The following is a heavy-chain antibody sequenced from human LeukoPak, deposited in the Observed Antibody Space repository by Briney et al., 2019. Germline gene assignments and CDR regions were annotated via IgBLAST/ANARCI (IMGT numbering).Heavy chain of an antibody. V-gene: IGHV3-7*03. J-gene: IGHJ4*02. Sequence: GGSLRLSCAASGFTFSNYRMHWVRQAPGKGLEWVANIKQDGSEKYYVDSVKGRFTISRDNAKNSLYLQMNSLRAEDTAVYYCARVKYYYGSGCDYFDYWGQGTLVTVSS. CDR2: IKQDGSEK. CDR1: GFTFSNYR. D-gene: IGHD3-10*01. CDR3: ARVKYYYGSGCDYFDY.